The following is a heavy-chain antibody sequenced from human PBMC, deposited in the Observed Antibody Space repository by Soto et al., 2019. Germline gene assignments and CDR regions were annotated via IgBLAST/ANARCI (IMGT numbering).Heavy chain of an antibody. J-gene: IGHJ5*02. Sequence: PSETLSLTCAVYGGSVGGYYWSWVRQPPGKGLEWIGEINHSGSITYAPSLKSRVTMSVDTSKNQFSLRLNSLTAEDTAVYYCAKDLPGELLPTCFDPWGQGTLVTVSS. V-gene: IGHV4-34*01. D-gene: IGHD1-26*01. CDR3: AKDLPGELLPTCFDP. CDR2: INHSGSI. CDR1: GGSVGGYY.